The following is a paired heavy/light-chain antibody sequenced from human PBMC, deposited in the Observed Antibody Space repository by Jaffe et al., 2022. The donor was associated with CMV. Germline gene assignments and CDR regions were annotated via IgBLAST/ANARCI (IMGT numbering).Heavy chain of an antibody. D-gene: IGHD2-15*01. CDR3: ARDPQEGSCSGPRCYGAADAFDV. Sequence: EEQLVESGGGLVQPGGSLRLSCVASGFAVRSNYMSWVRQAPGKGLEWVSVIYSGDSTFYADSVKGRFIISRDGSKNTLYLQMNSLRVEDTAVYYCARDPQEGSCSGPRCYGAADAFDVWGQGTMVTVSS. J-gene: IGHJ3*01. V-gene: IGHV3-66*01. CDR1: GFAVRSNY. CDR2: IYSGDST.
Light chain of an antibody. Sequence: QSALTQPASVSGSPGQSITISCTGTSSDVGGYNYVSWYQQYPGKAPKLMIYDVSNRPSGVSNRFSGSKSGNTASLTISGLQAEDEADYYCSSYTSSSLLHVVFGGGTKLTVL. J-gene: IGLJ2*01. V-gene: IGLV2-14*03. CDR1: SSDVGGYNY. CDR2: DVS. CDR3: SSYTSSSLLHVV.